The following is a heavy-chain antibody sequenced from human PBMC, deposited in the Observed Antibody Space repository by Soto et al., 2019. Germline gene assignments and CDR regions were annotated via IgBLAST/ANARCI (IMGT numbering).Heavy chain of an antibody. CDR2: IIPIFGTA. CDR3: ARDPGGIAAAGWFDP. J-gene: IGHJ5*02. D-gene: IGHD6-13*01. V-gene: IGHV1-69*13. CDR1: GGTFSSYA. Sequence: ASVKVSCKASGGTFSSYAISWVRQAPGQGLEWMGGIIPIFGTANYAQKFQGRVTITADESTSTAYMELSSLRSEDTAVYYCARDPGGIAAAGWFDPWGQGILVTVSS.